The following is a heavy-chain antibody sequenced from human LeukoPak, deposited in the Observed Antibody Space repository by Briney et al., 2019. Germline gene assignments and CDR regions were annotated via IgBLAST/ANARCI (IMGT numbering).Heavy chain of an antibody. J-gene: IGHJ6*02. CDR1: GFIFGTYP. D-gene: IGHD2-15*01. CDR2: IYSGGAT. V-gene: IGHV3-53*04. Sequence: PGGSLRLSCAASGFIFGTYPMSWVRQAPGKELEWVSVIYSGGATYYADSVKGRFTISRHNSKNTVYLQLSSLRAEDTAIYYCARVEGSPYYYGMDVWGQGTTVTVSS. CDR3: ARVEGSPYYYGMDV.